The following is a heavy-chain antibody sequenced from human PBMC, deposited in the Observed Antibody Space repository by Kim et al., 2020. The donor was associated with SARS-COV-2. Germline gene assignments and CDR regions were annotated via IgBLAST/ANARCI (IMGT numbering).Heavy chain of an antibody. D-gene: IGHD3-16*02. CDR1: GFTFSSYE. V-gene: IGHV3-48*03. J-gene: IGHJ4*02. CDR3: ASVGPNYDYVWGSYRSSFDY. CDR2: ISSSGSTI. Sequence: GGSLRLSCAASGFTFSSYEMNWVRQAPGKGLEWVSYISSSGSTIYYADSVKGRFTISRDNAKNSLYLQMNSLRAEDTAVYYCASVGPNYDYVWGSYRSSFDYWGQGTLVTVSS.